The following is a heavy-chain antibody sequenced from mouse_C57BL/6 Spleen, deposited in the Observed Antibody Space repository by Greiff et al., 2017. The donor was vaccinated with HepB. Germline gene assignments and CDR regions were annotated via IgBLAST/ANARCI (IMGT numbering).Heavy chain of an antibody. V-gene: IGHV1-53*01. CDR1: GYTFTSYW. J-gene: IGHJ2*01. D-gene: IGHD1-1*01. CDR2: INPSNGGT. CDR3: ARGGTHYGSSGYFDY. Sequence: QVQLQQPGTELVKPGASVKLSCKASGYTFTSYWMHWVKQRPGQGLEWIGNINPSNGGTNYNEKFKSKATVTVDKSSSTAYVQLSSLTSEDTAVYYCARGGTHYGSSGYFDYWGKGTTLTVSS.